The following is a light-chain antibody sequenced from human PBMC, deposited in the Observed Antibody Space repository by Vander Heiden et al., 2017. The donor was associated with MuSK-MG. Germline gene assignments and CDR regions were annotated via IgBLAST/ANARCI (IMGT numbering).Light chain of an antibody. Sequence: VPLTQSPSSLSASVGDRVTITCRASQSISSYLNWYQQKPGKDTKLLIYAASSLQSGVPPRFSGSGSGTDFTLTISSLQPEAFATCYCHQSYSTRYTFGQGTKLEIK. J-gene: IGKJ2*01. V-gene: IGKV1-39*01. CDR1: QSISSY. CDR2: AAS. CDR3: HQSYSTRYT.